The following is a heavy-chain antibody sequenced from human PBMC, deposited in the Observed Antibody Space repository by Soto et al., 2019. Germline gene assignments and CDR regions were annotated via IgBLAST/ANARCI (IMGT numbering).Heavy chain of an antibody. D-gene: IGHD6-13*01. Sequence: GSLRLSCAASGFTFSSYWMSWVRQAPGKGLEWVVNIKQDGSEKYYVDSVKGRFTITRDNAKNSLYLQMNSLRAEDTAVYYCARVAHLYSSSWYYFDYWGQGTLVTVSS. V-gene: IGHV3-7*05. J-gene: IGHJ4*02. CDR1: GFTFSSYW. CDR3: ARVAHLYSSSWYYFDY. CDR2: IKQDGSEK.